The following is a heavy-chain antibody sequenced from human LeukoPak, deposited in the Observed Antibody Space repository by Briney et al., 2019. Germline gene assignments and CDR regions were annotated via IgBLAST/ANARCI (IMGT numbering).Heavy chain of an antibody. J-gene: IGHJ3*02. CDR3: ARVRYEWERMLDDAFDI. V-gene: IGHV1-46*01. CDR2: INPSGGST. CDR1: GYTFTGYY. D-gene: IGHD1-26*01. Sequence: AASVKVSCKASGYTFTGYYMHWVRQAPGQGLEWMGIINPSGGSTSYAQKFQGRVTMTRDMSTSTVYMELSSLRSEDTAVYYCARVRYEWERMLDDAFDIWGQGTMVTVSS.